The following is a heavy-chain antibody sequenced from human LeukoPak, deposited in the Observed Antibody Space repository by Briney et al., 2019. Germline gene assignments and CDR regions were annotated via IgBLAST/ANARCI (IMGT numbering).Heavy chain of an antibody. J-gene: IGHJ4*02. CDR3: ARVSFVYTIFGVVRRKTDY. V-gene: IGHV4-59*01. CDR2: IYYSGST. D-gene: IGHD3-3*01. Sequence: SETLSLTCTVSGGSISSYYWSWIWQPPGKGLEWIGYIYYSGSTNYNPSLKSRVTISVDTSKNQFSLKLSSVTAADTAVYYCARVSFVYTIFGVVRRKTDYWGQGTLVTVSS. CDR1: GGSISSYY.